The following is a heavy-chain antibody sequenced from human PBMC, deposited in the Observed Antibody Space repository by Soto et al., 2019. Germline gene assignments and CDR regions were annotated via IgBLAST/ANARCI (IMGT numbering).Heavy chain of an antibody. V-gene: IGHV2-26*04. CDR3: ASTYTTSWYWFDP. J-gene: IGHJ5*02. CDR2: IFSNDEK. Sequence: SSPTLVNPTETPTLTRPLPGFSPSKAGLGVSWIPQPPGKALEWLAHIFSNDEKSYSTSLKSRLTISKDTSKSQVVLTMTNMDPVDTTTYYCASTYTTSWYWFDPWGQGTLVTVSS. D-gene: IGHD6-13*01. CDR1: GFSPSKAGLG.